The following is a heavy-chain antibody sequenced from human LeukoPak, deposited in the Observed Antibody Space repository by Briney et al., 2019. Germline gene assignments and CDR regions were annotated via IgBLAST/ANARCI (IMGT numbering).Heavy chain of an antibody. CDR2: MNPNSGNT. D-gene: IGHD3-10*01. CDR1: GYTFTSYG. CDR3: AVGYYGSGSYSY. Sequence: ASVKVSCKASGYTFTSYGIKWVRQATGQGLEWMGWMNPNSGNTGYAQKFQGRVTMTRNTSISTAYMELSSLRSEDTAVYYCAVGYYGSGSYSYWGQGTLVTVSS. J-gene: IGHJ4*02. V-gene: IGHV1-8*01.